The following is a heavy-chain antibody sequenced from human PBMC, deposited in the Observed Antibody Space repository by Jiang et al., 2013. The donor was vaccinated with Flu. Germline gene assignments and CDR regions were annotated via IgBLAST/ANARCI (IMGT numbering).Heavy chain of an antibody. CDR3: ARVDSSGVGFDP. CDR2: IYHSGST. D-gene: IGHD3-22*01. Sequence: YGPGLVKPSETLSLTCTVSGYSISSGYYWGWIRQPPGKGLEWIGSIYHSGSTYYNPSLKSRVTISVDTSKNQFSLKLSSVTAADTAVYYCARVDSSGVGFDPVGPGNPGPPSPQ. CDR1: GYSISSGYY. V-gene: IGHV4-38-2*02. J-gene: IGHJ5*02.